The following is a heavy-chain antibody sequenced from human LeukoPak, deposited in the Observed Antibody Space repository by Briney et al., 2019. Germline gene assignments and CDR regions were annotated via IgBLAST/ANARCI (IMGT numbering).Heavy chain of an antibody. V-gene: IGHV3-9*03. CDR1: GFTFDDYA. CDR3: AKSLPGYSYGFDY. D-gene: IGHD5-18*01. J-gene: IGHJ4*02. CDR2: ISWNSGSI. Sequence: GRSLRLSCAASGFTFDDYAMHWVRQAPGKGLEWVSGISWNSGSIGCADSVKGRFTISRDNAKNSLYLQMNSLRAEDMALYYCAKSLPGYSYGFDYWGQGTLVTVSS.